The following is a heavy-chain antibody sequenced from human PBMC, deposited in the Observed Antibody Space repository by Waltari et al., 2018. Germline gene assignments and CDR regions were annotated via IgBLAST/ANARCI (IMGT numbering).Heavy chain of an antibody. CDR3: ALQGGMAVSESFDI. CDR1: GGSISSGRFY. D-gene: IGHD6-19*01. J-gene: IGHJ3*02. V-gene: IGHV4-61*02. Sequence: QVQLQESGPGLVKPSQTLSLTCTVSGGSISSGRFYWTWIRQPAGKGLEWIGRVHTSGRTNYNPSLKSRVTISLDTSKNQFSLRLSSLTAADTAVYYCALQGGMAVSESFDIWGQGTMVTVSS. CDR2: VHTSGRT.